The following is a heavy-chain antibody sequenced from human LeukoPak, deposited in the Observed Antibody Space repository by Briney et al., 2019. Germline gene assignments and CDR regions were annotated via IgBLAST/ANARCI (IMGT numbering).Heavy chain of an antibody. CDR2: ITGTGGST. J-gene: IGHJ6*04. D-gene: IGHD3-10*02. Sequence: GGSLRLSCAASGFSFTSYAINWVRQAPGKGLEWVSSITGTGGSTFYADSVKGRFTISRDNAKNSLYLQMNSLRAEDTAVYYCAELGITMIGGVWGKGTTVTISS. CDR1: GFSFTSYA. V-gene: IGHV3-23*01. CDR3: AELGITMIGGV.